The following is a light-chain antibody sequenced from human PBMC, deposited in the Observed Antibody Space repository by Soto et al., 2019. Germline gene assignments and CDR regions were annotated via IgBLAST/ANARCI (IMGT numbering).Light chain of an antibody. CDR1: QNINTY. J-gene: IGKJ4*01. Sequence: DIQLTQSPSSLSASVGDRVTITCRSSQNINTYLNWYQQRPGEPPKLLIYHASSLKSGVPSRFSGSASGTAFTLTISSLQPEDFETYYCQQSSRIPPFGGGTKIDIK. V-gene: IGKV1-39*01. CDR3: QQSSRIPP. CDR2: HAS.